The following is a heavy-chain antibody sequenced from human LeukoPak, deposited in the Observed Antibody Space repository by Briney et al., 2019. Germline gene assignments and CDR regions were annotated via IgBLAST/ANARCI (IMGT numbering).Heavy chain of an antibody. CDR3: ARVDTAMTLDYHGMDV. V-gene: IGHV5-51*01. Sequence: GESLKISCKGSGYSFTSYWIGWVRQMPGKGLEWMGIIYPGDSDTRYSPSFQGQVTISADKSISTAYLQWSSLKASDTAMYYCARVDTAMTLDYHGMDVWGQGTTVTVSS. CDR2: IYPGDSDT. CDR1: GYSFTSYW. D-gene: IGHD5-18*01. J-gene: IGHJ6*02.